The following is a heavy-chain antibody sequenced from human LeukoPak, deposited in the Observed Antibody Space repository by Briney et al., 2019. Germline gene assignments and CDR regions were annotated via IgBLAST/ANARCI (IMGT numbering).Heavy chain of an antibody. V-gene: IGHV3-21*01. CDR2: ISSSSSYI. CDR1: GFTFSSYS. J-gene: IGHJ4*02. Sequence: PGGSLRLSCAASGFTFSSYSMNWVRQAPGKGLEWVSSISSSSSYIYYADSVKGRFTISRDNAKNSLYLQMNSLRAEDTAVYYCARDPTYFDRLPVYWGQGTLVTASS. CDR3: ARDPTYFDRLPVY. D-gene: IGHD3-9*01.